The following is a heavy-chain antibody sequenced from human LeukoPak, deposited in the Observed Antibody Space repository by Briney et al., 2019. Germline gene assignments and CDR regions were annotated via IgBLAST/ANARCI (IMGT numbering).Heavy chain of an antibody. CDR2: IYPRDGST. Sequence: ASVKVSCKASGYTFTNNYLHRVRQAPGQGLEWMGMIYPRDGSTSYAQNFQGRVTVTRDTSTTTVHMELRGLRSEDTAVYYCARDQEGFDYWGQGTVVTVSS. CDR3: ARDQEGFDY. V-gene: IGHV1-46*01. CDR1: GYTFTNNY. J-gene: IGHJ4*02.